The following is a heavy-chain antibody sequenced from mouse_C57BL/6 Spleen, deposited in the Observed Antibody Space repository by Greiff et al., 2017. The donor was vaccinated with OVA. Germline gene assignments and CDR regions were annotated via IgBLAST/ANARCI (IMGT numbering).Heavy chain of an antibody. CDR1: GYTFTDYN. D-gene: IGHD2-3*01. CDR2: INPNNGGT. Sequence: EVKLQESGPELVKPGASVKMSCKASGYTFTDYNMHWVKQSHGKSLEWIGYINPNNGGTSYNQKFKGKATLTVNKSSSTAYMELRSLTSEDSAVYYCASSYDGYYGFAYWGQGTLVTVSA. V-gene: IGHV1-22*01. CDR3: ASSYDGYYGFAY. J-gene: IGHJ3*01.